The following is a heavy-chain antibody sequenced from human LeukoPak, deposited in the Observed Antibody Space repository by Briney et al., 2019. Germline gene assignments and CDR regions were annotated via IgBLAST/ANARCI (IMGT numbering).Heavy chain of an antibody. CDR2: ISGSGGST. CDR1: GFTFSSYA. D-gene: IGHD3-10*01. V-gene: IGHV3-23*01. J-gene: IGHJ6*02. Sequence: PGGSLRLSCAASGFTFSSYAMSWVRQAPGKGLEWVSAISGSGGSTYYADSVKGRFTISRDNAKNSLYLQMNSLRAEDTAVYYCARDGYYYGSQPVDGMDVWGQGTTVTVSS. CDR3: ARDGYYYGSQPVDGMDV.